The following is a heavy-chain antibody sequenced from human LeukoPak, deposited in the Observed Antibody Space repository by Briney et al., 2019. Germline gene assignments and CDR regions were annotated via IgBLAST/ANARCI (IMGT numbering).Heavy chain of an antibody. V-gene: IGHV3-30*18. Sequence: GGSLRLSCAASGFTFSSYGMHWVRQAPGKGLEWVAVISYDGSNKYYADSVKGRLTISRDNSKNTLYLQMNSLRAEDTAVYYCAKDLGDYYFDYWGQGTLVTVSS. D-gene: IGHD7-27*01. J-gene: IGHJ4*02. CDR3: AKDLGDYYFDY. CDR2: ISYDGSNK. CDR1: GFTFSSYG.